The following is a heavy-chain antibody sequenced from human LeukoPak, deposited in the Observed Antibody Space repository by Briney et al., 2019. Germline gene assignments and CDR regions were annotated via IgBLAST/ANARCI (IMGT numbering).Heavy chain of an antibody. V-gene: IGHV3-23*01. CDR3: AKDRGFDYGGYFDY. Sequence: PGGSLRLSCAASGFTFSSYALSWVRQAPGKGLEWVSAISGSGGSTYYADSVKGRFTISRDNSKNTLYLQMNSLRAEDTAVYYCAKDRGFDYGGYFDYWGQGTLVTVSS. J-gene: IGHJ4*02. D-gene: IGHD4-23*01. CDR2: ISGSGGST. CDR1: GFTFSSYA.